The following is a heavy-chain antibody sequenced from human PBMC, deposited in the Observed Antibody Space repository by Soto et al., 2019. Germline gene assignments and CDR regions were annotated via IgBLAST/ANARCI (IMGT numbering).Heavy chain of an antibody. CDR1: GFTFSSYG. CDR2: IWYDGSNK. J-gene: IGHJ5*02. D-gene: IGHD5-18*01. CDR3: ARERRDTAMAQFDP. V-gene: IGHV3-33*01. Sequence: GGSLRLSCAASGFTFSSYGMHWVRQAPGKGLEWVAVIWYDGSNKYYADSVKGRFTISRDNSKNTLYLQMNSLRAEDTAVYYCARERRDTAMAQFDPWGQGTLVTVSS.